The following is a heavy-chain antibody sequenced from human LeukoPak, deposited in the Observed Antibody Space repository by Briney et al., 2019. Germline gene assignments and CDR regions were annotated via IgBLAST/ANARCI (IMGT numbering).Heavy chain of an antibody. CDR2: ISSSSSYI. CDR3: AKSTCTSCYLFDY. Sequence: GGSLRLSCAASGFTFSSYSMNWVRQAPGKGLEWVSSISSSSSYIYYADSVKGRFTISRDNSKNTLYLQMNSLRAEDTAVYYCAKSTCTSCYLFDYWGQGTLVTVSS. V-gene: IGHV3-21*04. D-gene: IGHD2-2*01. J-gene: IGHJ4*02. CDR1: GFTFSSYS.